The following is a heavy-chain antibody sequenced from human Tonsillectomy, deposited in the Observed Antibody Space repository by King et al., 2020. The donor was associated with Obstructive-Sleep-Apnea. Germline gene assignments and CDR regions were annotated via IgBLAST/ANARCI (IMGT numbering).Heavy chain of an antibody. CDR3: ARGYKSGWYYMAY. D-gene: IGHD6-19*01. J-gene: IGHJ4*02. CDR2: INPNTGGT. Sequence: VQLVESGAEVKKSGASVKVSCKASGYAFTDYFFHWVRQAPGQGLEWMGWINPNTGGTHYAQKFQGWVTMTRDTSITTVYMELSRLRSDDTAVYYCARGYKSGWYYMAYWGQGTLVTVSS. V-gene: IGHV1-2*04. CDR1: GYAFTDYF.